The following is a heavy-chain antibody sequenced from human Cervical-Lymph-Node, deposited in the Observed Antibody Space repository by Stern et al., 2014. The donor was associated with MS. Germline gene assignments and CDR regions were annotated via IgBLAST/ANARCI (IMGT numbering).Heavy chain of an antibody. V-gene: IGHV3-9*01. Sequence: EVQLVESGGGLVQPGRSLRLSCAASGFTFDDYAMHWVRPAPGKGLEWVSGISWDSGTIGYADSVKGRFTISRDNAKNSLYLQMNSLRAEDTALYYCAKDIGTVTTSGYYYGMDVWGQGTTVTVSS. CDR3: AKDIGTVTTSGYYYGMDV. D-gene: IGHD4-11*01. CDR1: GFTFDDYA. CDR2: ISWDSGTI. J-gene: IGHJ6*02.